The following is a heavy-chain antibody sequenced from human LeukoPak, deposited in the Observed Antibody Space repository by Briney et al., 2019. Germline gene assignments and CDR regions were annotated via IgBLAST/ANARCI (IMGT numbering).Heavy chain of an antibody. CDR1: GYSFTVNH. Sequence: GASVKVSCRASGYSFTVNHIHWVRQAPGQGLDWMGWIDPNNGDTYYAQNFQGRVTMTRDTSISTASMELSRLSSDDTAVYYCTRERDINAFITWGQGTMVTVSS. V-gene: IGHV1-2*02. CDR2: IDPNNGDT. J-gene: IGHJ3*02. CDR3: TRERDINAFIT.